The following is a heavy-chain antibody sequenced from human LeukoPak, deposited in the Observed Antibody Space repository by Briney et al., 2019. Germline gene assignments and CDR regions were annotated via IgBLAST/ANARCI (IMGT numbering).Heavy chain of an antibody. J-gene: IGHJ4*02. D-gene: IGHD4-23*01. CDR1: GYSFTSYW. Sequence: SLNISSTGCGYSFTSYWICLVRQIPGKGLEWMGIIHTGGSDTRYQPSFHGQVTISADKSISTAYLQWRSLKASDSAMYYCARGLLTVVTPFEYWGQGTLVTVSS. CDR3: ARGLLTVVTPFEY. CDR2: IHTGGSDT. V-gene: IGHV5-51*01.